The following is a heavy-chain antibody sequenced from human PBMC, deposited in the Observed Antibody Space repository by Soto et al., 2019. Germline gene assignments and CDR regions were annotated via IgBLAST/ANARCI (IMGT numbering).Heavy chain of an antibody. D-gene: IGHD6-13*01. CDR2: IYWNDDK. CDR1: GFSLSTSGVG. Sequence: QITLKESGPTLVKPTQTLTLTCTFSGFSLSTSGVGVGWIRQPPGKALEWLALIYWNDDKRYSPSLKSRLTITKDTSKNQVVLTMTNMDLVDTATYYCAHSKNSARHSSSWFWNYGMDVWGQGSTVPVSS. J-gene: IGHJ6*02. CDR3: AHSKNSARHSSSWFWNYGMDV. V-gene: IGHV2-5*01.